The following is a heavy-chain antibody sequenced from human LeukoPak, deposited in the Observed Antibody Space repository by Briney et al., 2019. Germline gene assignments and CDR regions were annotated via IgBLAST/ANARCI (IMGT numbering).Heavy chain of an antibody. D-gene: IGHD3-10*01. CDR2: ISYDGSNK. CDR1: GFTFSSYA. J-gene: IGHJ6*04. V-gene: IGHV3-30*04. Sequence: GGSLRLSCAASGFTFSSYAMHWVRQTPGKGLEWVALISYDGSNKYYVDSVKGRFPISRDNSKNTLYLQMNSLRAEDTAAYYCARDRGDYYGSGTYPPTYYGMDVWGKGTTVTVSS. CDR3: ARDRGDYYGSGTYPPTYYGMDV.